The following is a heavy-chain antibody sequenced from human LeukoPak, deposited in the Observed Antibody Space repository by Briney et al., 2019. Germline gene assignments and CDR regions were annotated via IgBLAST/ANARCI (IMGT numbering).Heavy chain of an antibody. CDR1: GGSISSSSYY. V-gene: IGHV4-61*01. CDR3: ARGTEWYYDSSGYYPSYYFDY. CDR2: IYYSGST. Sequence: SETLSLTCTVSGGSISSSSYYWSWIRQPPGKGLEWIGYIYYSGSTNYNPSLKSRVTISVDTSKNQFSLKLSSVTAADTAVYYCARGTEWYYDSSGYYPSYYFDYWGQGTLVTVSS. J-gene: IGHJ4*02. D-gene: IGHD3-22*01.